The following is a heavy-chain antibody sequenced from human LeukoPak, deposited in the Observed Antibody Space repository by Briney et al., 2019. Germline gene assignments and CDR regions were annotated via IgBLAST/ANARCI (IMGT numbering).Heavy chain of an antibody. Sequence: GGSLRLSCAASGFTFSSYWMSWVRQAPGKGLEWVANIKQDGSEKYYVDSVKGRFTISRDNAKNSLYLQMNSLRAEDTAVYYCARDGSDPYYYDSSGLDYWGQGTLVTVSS. CDR3: ARDGSDPYYYDSSGLDY. CDR1: GFTFSSYW. CDR2: IKQDGSEK. D-gene: IGHD3-22*01. J-gene: IGHJ4*02. V-gene: IGHV3-7*01.